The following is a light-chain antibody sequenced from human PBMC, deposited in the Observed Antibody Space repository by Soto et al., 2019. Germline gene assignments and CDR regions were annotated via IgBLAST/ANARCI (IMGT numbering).Light chain of an antibody. CDR1: QSISSY. V-gene: IGKV1-39*01. CDR3: QQSYSTQYPCT. CDR2: AAS. Sequence: DIQMTQSPSSLSASVGDRVTITCRASQSISSYLNWYQQKPGKAPNLLIYAASSLQSGVPSRFSGSGSGTDFTRTISSMPPDDFATYYCQQSYSTQYPCTFGPGNKVDSK. J-gene: IGKJ3*01.